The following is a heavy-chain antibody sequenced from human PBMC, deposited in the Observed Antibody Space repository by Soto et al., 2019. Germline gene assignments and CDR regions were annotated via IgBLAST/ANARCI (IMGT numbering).Heavy chain of an antibody. CDR2: SVGGSGNT. CDR3: AARRSGLYAMDV. J-gene: IGHJ6*02. V-gene: IGHV1-58*01. CDR1: GFTFSTSA. Sequence: MQLVQSGPEVKKPGTSVKVSCKASGFTFSTSAVQWVRQARGQRPEWMGWSVGGSGNTKDAQNSQERVIITRDMSTSTVYMELSSLRSDDTAVYFCAARRSGLYAMDVWGQGTTVTVSS. D-gene: IGHD1-26*01.